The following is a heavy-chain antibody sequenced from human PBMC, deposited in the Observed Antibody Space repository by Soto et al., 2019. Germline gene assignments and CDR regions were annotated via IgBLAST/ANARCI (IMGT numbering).Heavy chain of an antibody. J-gene: IGHJ5*02. V-gene: IGHV3-30*18. CDR2: ISYDGSNK. CDR3: AKVSRMVRGVNNWFDP. D-gene: IGHD3-10*01. Sequence: GSLRLSCAASGFTFSSYGMHWVRQAPGKGLEWVAVISYDGSNKYYADSVKGRFTISRDNSKNTLYLQMNSLRAEDTAVYYCAKVSRMVRGVNNWFDPWGQGTLVTVSS. CDR1: GFTFSSYG.